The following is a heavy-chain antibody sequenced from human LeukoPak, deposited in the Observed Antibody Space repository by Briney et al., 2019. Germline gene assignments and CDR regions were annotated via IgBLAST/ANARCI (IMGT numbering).Heavy chain of an antibody. D-gene: IGHD5-18*01. CDR3: ARVAMDYYFDY. J-gene: IGHJ4*02. Sequence: ASVKVSCKVSGYTFTGYYIHWVRQAPGQGLEWMGWINPTSGGTNYAQKFQGRVTMTRDTSISTAYMELSRLRSDDTAVYYCARVAMDYYFDYWGQGTLVTVSS. CDR2: INPTSGGT. V-gene: IGHV1-2*02. CDR1: GYTFTGYY.